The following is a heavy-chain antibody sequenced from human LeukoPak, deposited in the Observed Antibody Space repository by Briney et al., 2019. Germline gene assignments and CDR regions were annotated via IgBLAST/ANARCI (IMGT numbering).Heavy chain of an antibody. V-gene: IGHV3-23*01. CDR3: ARDFGTTVGSFDY. Sequence: PGGSLRLSCAASGFTLSSYAMSWVRQGPGKGLEWVSAISVSGNTYHADSVKGRFTISRDSSKNTLYLQMNSLRAGDAAVYYCARDFGTTVGSFDYWGQGTLVTVSS. CDR1: GFTLSSYA. D-gene: IGHD4-23*01. J-gene: IGHJ4*02. CDR2: ISVSGNT.